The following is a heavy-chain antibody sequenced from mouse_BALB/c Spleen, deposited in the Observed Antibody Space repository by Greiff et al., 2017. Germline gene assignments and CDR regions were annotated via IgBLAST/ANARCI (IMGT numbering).Heavy chain of an antibody. CDR1: GYTFTSYV. J-gene: IGHJ2*01. V-gene: IGHV1-14*01. Sequence: VQLKESGPELVKPGASVKMSCKASGYTFTSYVMHWVKQKPGQGLEWIGYINPYNDGTKYNEKFKGKATLTSDKSSSTAYMELSSLTSEDSAVYYCARGAYYGNYPYYFDYWGQGTTLTVSS. CDR3: ARGAYYGNYPYYFDY. CDR2: INPYNDGT. D-gene: IGHD2-10*01.